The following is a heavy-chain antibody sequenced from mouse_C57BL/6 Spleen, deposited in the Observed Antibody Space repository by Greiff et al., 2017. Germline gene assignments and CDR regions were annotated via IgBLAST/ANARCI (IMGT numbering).Heavy chain of an antibody. J-gene: IGHJ3*01. V-gene: IGHV1-64*01. D-gene: IGHD2-2*01. CDR2: IHPHSGST. Sequence: QVQLKQPGAELVKPGASVKLSCKASGYTFTSYWMHWVKQRPGQGLEWIGMIHPHSGSTNYNEKFKSKATLTVDKSSSTAYMPLSSLTSEDSAVYYCARGVTAWFAYWGQGTLVTVSA. CDR3: ARGVTAWFAY. CDR1: GYTFTSYW.